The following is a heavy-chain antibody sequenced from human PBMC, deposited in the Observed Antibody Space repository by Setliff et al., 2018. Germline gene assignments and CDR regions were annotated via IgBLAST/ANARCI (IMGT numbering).Heavy chain of an antibody. V-gene: IGHV4-30-4*08. J-gene: IGHJ4*02. CDR1: GGSISSGDYY. CDR3: TVYNTGSSKDHY. CDR2: IYYSGST. Sequence: SETLSLTCTVSGGSISSGDYYWSWIRQPPGKGLEWIGYIYYSGSTNYNPSLKSRVTISVDTSKNQFSLKLSSVTAADTALYYCTVYNTGSSKDHYWGQGTPVTVS. D-gene: IGHD2-8*02.